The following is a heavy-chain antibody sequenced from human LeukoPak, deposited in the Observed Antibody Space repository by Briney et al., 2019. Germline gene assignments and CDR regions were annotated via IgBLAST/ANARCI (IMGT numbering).Heavy chain of an antibody. D-gene: IGHD1-26*01. CDR2: ISGSDRST. Sequence: GGSLRLSCAASGFTFSTYAMSWVRQAPGKGLEWVSGISGSDRSTYYADSVKGRFTISRDNSKNTVYLQMNSLRAEDTAIYYCAKDVGKWESLHFFDYWGQGTLVTVSS. J-gene: IGHJ4*02. CDR3: AKDVGKWESLHFFDY. CDR1: GFTFSTYA. V-gene: IGHV3-23*01.